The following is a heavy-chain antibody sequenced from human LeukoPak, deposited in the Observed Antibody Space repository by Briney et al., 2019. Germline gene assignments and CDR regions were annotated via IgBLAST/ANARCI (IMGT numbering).Heavy chain of an antibody. CDR2: INHSGST. CDR3: ARDRDYYGSWWVVDV. CDR1: GGSFSGYY. V-gene: IGHV4-34*01. D-gene: IGHD3-10*01. J-gene: IGHJ6*02. Sequence: PSEALSLTCAVYGGSFSGYYWSWIRQPPGKGLEWIGEINHSGSTNYNPSLKSRVTISVDTSKNQFSLKLSSVTAADTAVYYCARDRDYYGSWWVVDVWGQGTTVTVSS.